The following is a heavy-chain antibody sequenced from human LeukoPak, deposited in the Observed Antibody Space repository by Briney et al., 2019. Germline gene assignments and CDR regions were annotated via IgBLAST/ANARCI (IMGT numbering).Heavy chain of an antibody. V-gene: IGHV5-51*01. Sequence: GESLQSSCQGSGYSFTNYWIAWVRPMPGKGLEWMGIIHPGDSDTRYSPSFQGQVIFSADKSISTAYLQWSSLKASDTAMYYCARADGYWGLSWGQGTLVTVSS. D-gene: IGHD5-24*01. CDR1: GYSFTNYW. CDR3: ARADGYWGLS. CDR2: IHPGDSDT. J-gene: IGHJ5*02.